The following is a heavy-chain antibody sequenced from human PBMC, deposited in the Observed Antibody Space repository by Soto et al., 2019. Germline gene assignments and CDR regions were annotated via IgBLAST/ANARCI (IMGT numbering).Heavy chain of an antibody. CDR3: ARRGRGRGLVPHYYYYYVDV. CDR1: GSAISTHY. V-gene: IGHV4-59*08. CDR2: IYYSGST. Sequence: PSAKLSPTCTVSGSAISTHYWSWLRQPPGKGLEWIGYIYYSGSTNYNPSLKSRVTISVDTSKNQFSLKLSSVAAADTAVYYCARRGRGRGLVPHYYYYYVDVWGKGTTVTVSS. J-gene: IGHJ6*03. D-gene: IGHD2-15*01.